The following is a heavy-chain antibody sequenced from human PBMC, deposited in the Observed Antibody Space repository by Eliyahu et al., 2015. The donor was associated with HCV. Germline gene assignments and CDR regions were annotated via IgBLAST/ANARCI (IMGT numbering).Heavy chain of an antibody. CDR1: GFTFSKYW. CDR2: IXEHGSRT. Sequence: EVQVVESGGTLVQPGGSLRLXXAAXGFTFSKYWVHWVRQXPGKGLXWVSRIXEHGSRTDYADSVEXRFTISRDNSKNTLYLEMNSLRSEDTAIYYCARDLRGSDDYWGRGTLVTVSS. D-gene: IGHD6-6*01. V-gene: IGHV3-74*01. J-gene: IGHJ4*02. CDR3: ARDLRGSDDY.